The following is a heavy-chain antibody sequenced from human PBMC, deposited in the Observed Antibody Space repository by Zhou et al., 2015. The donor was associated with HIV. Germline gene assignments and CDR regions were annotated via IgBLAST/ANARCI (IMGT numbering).Heavy chain of an antibody. Sequence: LVQSGTEVKKPGSSVKVSCRATGGTFSGSDISWVRQAPGQGLEWMGSITPMFETETYAEKFRARLTITVDKSTSAAYMELSSLTSEDAAVYFCARSSVNHDYAFDLWGQGTKVFVSS. D-gene: IGHD3-22*01. CDR3: ARSSVNHDYAFDL. CDR1: GGTFSGSD. V-gene: IGHV1-69*06. CDR2: ITPMFETE. J-gene: IGHJ3*01.